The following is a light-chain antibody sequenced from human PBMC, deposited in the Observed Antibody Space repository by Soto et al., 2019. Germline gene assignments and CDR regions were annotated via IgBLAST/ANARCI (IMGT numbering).Light chain of an antibody. CDR2: AAS. CDR1: QSISSY. V-gene: IGKV1-39*01. J-gene: IGKJ5*01. CDR3: QQSHSIPVT. Sequence: DIQMTQSPSSLSASVGDRVTITCRASQSISSYLNWYQQKPGKAPNLLIYAASSLQSGVPSRFSGSGSGTDFTLTISSLQPEDFATYYCQQSHSIPVTFGQGTRLEIK.